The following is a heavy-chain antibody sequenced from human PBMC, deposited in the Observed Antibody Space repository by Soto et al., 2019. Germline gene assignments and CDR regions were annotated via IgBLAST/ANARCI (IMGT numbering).Heavy chain of an antibody. D-gene: IGHD4-17*01. Sequence: ASVKVSCKASGYTFTGYYMHWVRQAPGQGLEWMGWINPNSGGTNYAQKFQGRVTMTRDTSISTAYMELSRLRSDDTAVYYCARVRVDMTTVTPYYFDNWGQGTLVTVSS. J-gene: IGHJ4*02. V-gene: IGHV1-2*02. CDR1: GYTFTGYY. CDR3: ARVRVDMTTVTPYYFDN. CDR2: INPNSGGT.